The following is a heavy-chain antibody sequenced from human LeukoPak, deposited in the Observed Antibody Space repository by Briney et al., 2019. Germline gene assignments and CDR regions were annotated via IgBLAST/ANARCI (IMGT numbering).Heavy chain of an antibody. CDR3: ARGGSPPEALGDTFDV. CDR2: VKSDGSST. V-gene: IGHV3-74*01. D-gene: IGHD1-26*01. CDR1: GFTFSSYW. J-gene: IGHJ3*01. Sequence: GGSLRLSCAASGFTFSSYWMHWVRQAPGKGLVWVSRVKSDGSSTNYADSVKGRFTVSRDNAKNTLILQMNSLRAEDTAAYYCARGGSPPEALGDTFDVWGHGTLVTVSS.